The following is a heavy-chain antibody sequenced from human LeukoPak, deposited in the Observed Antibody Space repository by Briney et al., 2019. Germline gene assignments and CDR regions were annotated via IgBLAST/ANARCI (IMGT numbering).Heavy chain of an antibody. CDR3: ARDPGIAVAGYYYYYYYMDV. V-gene: IGHV3-64*01. Sequence: GGSLRLSCAASGFTLSSYAMHWVRQAPGKGLEYVSAISSNGGSTYYANSVKGRFTISRDNSKNTLYLQMGSLRAEDMAVYYCARDPGIAVAGYYYYYYYMDVWGKGTTVTVSS. CDR2: ISSNGGST. CDR1: GFTLSSYA. J-gene: IGHJ6*03. D-gene: IGHD6-19*01.